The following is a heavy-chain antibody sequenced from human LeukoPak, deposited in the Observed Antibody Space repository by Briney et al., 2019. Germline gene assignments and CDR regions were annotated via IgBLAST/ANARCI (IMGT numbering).Heavy chain of an antibody. J-gene: IGHJ4*02. CDR3: VQCGGDCYTSSH. Sequence: GESLKISCXSSGYSFTSYWIGWVREMPGKGLEWMGIIYPGDSNTRYSPSFQGQVTISADKSISTAYLRWSSLKASDSAMYYCVQCGGDCYTSSHWGQGTLVTVSS. D-gene: IGHD2-21*02. CDR1: GYSFTSYW. V-gene: IGHV5-51*01. CDR2: IYPGDSNT.